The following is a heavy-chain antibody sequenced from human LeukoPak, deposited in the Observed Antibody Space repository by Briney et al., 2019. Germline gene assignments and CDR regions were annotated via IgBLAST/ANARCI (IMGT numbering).Heavy chain of an antibody. CDR3: ARRYSSSWYWFDL. J-gene: IGHJ5*02. V-gene: IGHV1-2*02. Sequence: GASVTVSFKASGYTFTGYYMHWVRQAPGQGLEWMGWINPNSGGTNYSQKFQGRVTMTRDTSISTAYMELSRLRSDDTAVYYCARRYSSSWYWFDLWGQGTLVTVSS. D-gene: IGHD6-13*01. CDR1: GYTFTGYY. CDR2: INPNSGGT.